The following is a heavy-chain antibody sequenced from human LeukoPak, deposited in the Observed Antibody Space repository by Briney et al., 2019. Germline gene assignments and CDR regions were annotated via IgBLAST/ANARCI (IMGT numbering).Heavy chain of an antibody. CDR2: IGHTGSIT. CDR1: GFTFGSYS. Sequence: GGSLRLSCAGSGFTFGSYSMNWVRHAPGKGLEWVSYIGHTGSITDYADSVKGRFTISRDNAKNSLYLQMNTLRAEDTAVYYCVRDGAVVTSGNYPWRYFQYWGQGTLVTVSS. D-gene: IGHD3-10*01. V-gene: IGHV3-48*04. J-gene: IGHJ1*01. CDR3: VRDGAVVTSGNYPWRYFQY.